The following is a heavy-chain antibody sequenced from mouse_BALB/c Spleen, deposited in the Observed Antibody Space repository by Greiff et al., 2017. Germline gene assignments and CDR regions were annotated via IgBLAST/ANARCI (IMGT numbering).Heavy chain of an antibody. Sequence: EVQLVESGGGLVKPGGSLKLSCAASGFTFSSYAMSWVRQTPEKRLEWVASISSGGSTYYPDSVKGRFTISRDNARNILYLQMSSLRSEDTAMYYCARGAAGTRGFDYWGQGTTLTVSS. CDR3: ARGAAGTRGFDY. CDR1: GFTFSSYA. D-gene: IGHD4-1*01. CDR2: ISSGGST. J-gene: IGHJ2*01. V-gene: IGHV5-6-5*01.